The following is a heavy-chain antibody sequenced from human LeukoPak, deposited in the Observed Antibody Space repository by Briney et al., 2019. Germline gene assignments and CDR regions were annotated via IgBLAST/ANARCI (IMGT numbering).Heavy chain of an antibody. CDR3: ARVPVSGPGARFAY. J-gene: IGHJ4*02. CDR2: ISAYNVNT. V-gene: IGHV1-18*01. Sequence: GASVKVSCKASGYIFTSYGISCVRQAPGQGLEWMGWISAYNVNTNDAQKLQGRVTMTTDTSTTTAYMELRSLRSDDTAVYYCARVPVSGPGARFAYGGQGTLVTVSS. D-gene: IGHD4-11*01. CDR1: GYIFTSYG.